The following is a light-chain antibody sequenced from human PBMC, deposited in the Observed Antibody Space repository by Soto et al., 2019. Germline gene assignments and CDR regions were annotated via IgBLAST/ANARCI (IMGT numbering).Light chain of an antibody. Sequence: AIQMTQSPSSLSASVGDRVTITCRASQGMRNDLGWYQQKPGKAPKLLIYAASSLQSGVPSRFSVSGSGTDFTLTISSLQPEDYATSYCLQDYNYPRTFGQGTKVEIK. J-gene: IGKJ1*01. V-gene: IGKV1-6*01. CDR1: QGMRND. CDR3: LQDYNYPRT. CDR2: AAS.